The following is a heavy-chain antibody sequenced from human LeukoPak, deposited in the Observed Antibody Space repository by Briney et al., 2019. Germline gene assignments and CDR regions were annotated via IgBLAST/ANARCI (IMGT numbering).Heavy chain of an antibody. CDR2: ISDGGSRT. V-gene: IGHV3-23*01. D-gene: IGHD7-27*01. CDR3: PKVQLGIGVDY. Sequence: PGGSLRLSCAASGFSFSSYAVSSVRQAPGRGLEWVSGISDGGSRTYYADSVKGRFTISRDDSKNTLYLQMNSLRAEDTAAYYCPKVQLGIGVDYWGQGTLVTVSS. J-gene: IGHJ4*02. CDR1: GFSFSSYA.